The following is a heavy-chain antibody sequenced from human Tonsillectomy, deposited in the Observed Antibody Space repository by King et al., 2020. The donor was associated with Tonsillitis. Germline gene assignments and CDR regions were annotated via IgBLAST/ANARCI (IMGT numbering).Heavy chain of an antibody. J-gene: IGHJ4*02. CDR3: ARDSSGLDY. V-gene: IGHV3-30-3*01. CDR1: GFTFSYYA. Sequence: VQLVESGGGVVQPGGSLRLSCAASGFTFSYYAMHWVRQAPGKGLEWVAFISYAGSDKFYADSVKGRFTISRDNSKNTLYLQMNSLRAEDTAVYYCARDSSGLDYWGLGTLVTVSS. CDR2: ISYAGSDK. D-gene: IGHD6-19*01.